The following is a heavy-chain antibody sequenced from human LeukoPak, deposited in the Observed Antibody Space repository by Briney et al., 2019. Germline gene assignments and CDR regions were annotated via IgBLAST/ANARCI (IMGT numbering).Heavy chain of an antibody. Sequence: GASVKVSCKASGYTFTGYYMHWVRQAPGQGLEWMGWINPNSGGTNYAQKFQGRVTMTSDTSISTAYMELSRLRSDDTAVYYCARDTDRGYSGYDPILDYWGQGTLVTVSS. D-gene: IGHD5-12*01. CDR2: INPNSGGT. V-gene: IGHV1-2*02. CDR1: GYTFTGYY. J-gene: IGHJ4*02. CDR3: ARDTDRGYSGYDPILDY.